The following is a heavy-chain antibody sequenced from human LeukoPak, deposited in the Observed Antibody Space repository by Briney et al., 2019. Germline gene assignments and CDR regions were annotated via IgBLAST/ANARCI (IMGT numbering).Heavy chain of an antibody. CDR3: AKRAVTSGYGAFDI. D-gene: IGHD3-22*01. J-gene: IGHJ3*02. CDR2: TTGSDGTT. V-gene: IGHV3-23*01. CDR1: GFIFSNYA. Sequence: GGSLRLSCVASGFIFSNYAMNWVRQAPGKGLEWVSVTTGSDGTTYYADSVRGRFTISRDNSKNELYLQMNSLRAEDTAVYYCAKRAVTSGYGAFDIWGQGTMVTASS.